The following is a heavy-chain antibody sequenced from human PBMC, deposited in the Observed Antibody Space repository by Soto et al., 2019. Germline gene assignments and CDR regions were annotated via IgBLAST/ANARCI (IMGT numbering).Heavy chain of an antibody. Sequence: SVKVSCKASGGTFSSYAISWVRQAPGQGLEWMGGIIPIFGTANYAQKFQGRVTITADESTSTAYMELSSLRSEDTAVYYCASHGLRAARRDYYYYGMDVWGQGTTVTV. CDR3: ASHGLRAARRDYYYYGMDV. CDR1: GGTFSSYA. D-gene: IGHD6-6*01. J-gene: IGHJ6*02. V-gene: IGHV1-69*13. CDR2: IIPIFGTA.